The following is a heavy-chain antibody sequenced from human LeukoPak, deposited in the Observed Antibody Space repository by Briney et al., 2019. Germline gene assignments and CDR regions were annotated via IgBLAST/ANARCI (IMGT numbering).Heavy chain of an antibody. J-gene: IGHJ4*02. V-gene: IGHV3-23*01. CDR1: GFTFSTSV. Sequence: GGSLRLSCAASGFTFSTSVMSWVRQAPGEGLEWVSSLSAGSTNAYYADSVKGRFTISRDNSKGTVYLQMNSLRPEDTAVYYCAKDDAWLQYGNWGRGTLVTVSS. CDR3: AKDDAWLQYGN. CDR2: LSAGSTNA. D-gene: IGHD5-24*01.